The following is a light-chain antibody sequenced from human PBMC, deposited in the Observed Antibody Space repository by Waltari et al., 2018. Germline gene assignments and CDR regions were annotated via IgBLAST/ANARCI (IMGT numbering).Light chain of an antibody. CDR2: DAS. CDR3: QQAKSFPHT. V-gene: IGKV1-12*01. CDR1: QDINNC. Sequence: DIQMTQSPSSVSASVGDRVTITCRASQDINNCLAWYQQKPGKAPNLLIYDASSLESGVPSRCSGSGSGADSTLTITSLQSEDFATYYCQQAKSFPHTFGGGTKVEIK. J-gene: IGKJ4*01.